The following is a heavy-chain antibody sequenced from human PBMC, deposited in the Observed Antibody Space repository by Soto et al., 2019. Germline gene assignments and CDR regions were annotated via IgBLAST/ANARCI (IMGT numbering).Heavy chain of an antibody. CDR2: ISYDGSNK. D-gene: IGHD5-18*01. CDR1: GFTFSSYG. Sequence: QVQLVESGGGVVQPGRSLRLSCAASGFTFSSYGMHWVRQAPGKGLEWVAVISYDGSNKYYADSVKGRFTISRDNSKNTLYLQMNSLRAEDTAVYYCAKDHSYGSPFHYYYYYGMDVWGQGTTVTVSS. CDR3: AKDHSYGSPFHYYYYYGMDV. V-gene: IGHV3-30*18. J-gene: IGHJ6*02.